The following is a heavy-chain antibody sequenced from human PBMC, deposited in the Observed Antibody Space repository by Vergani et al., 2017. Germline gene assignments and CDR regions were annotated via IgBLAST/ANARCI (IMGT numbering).Heavy chain of an antibody. Sequence: QVQLVQSGAEVKKPGASVQVSCKASGYTFTSYAMHWVRQAPGQRLEWMGWINAGNGNTKYSQKFQGRVTITRDTSASTAYMELSSLRSEDTAVYYCAGDWYSSGRIAFDIWGQGTMVTVSS. CDR1: GYTFTSYA. J-gene: IGHJ3*02. D-gene: IGHD6-19*01. CDR2: INAGNGNT. V-gene: IGHV1-3*01. CDR3: AGDWYSSGRIAFDI.